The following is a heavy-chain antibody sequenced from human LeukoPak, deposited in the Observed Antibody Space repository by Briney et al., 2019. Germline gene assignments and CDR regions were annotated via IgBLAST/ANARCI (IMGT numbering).Heavy chain of an antibody. CDR3: ARHFDN. J-gene: IGHJ4*02. CDR1: GVSIITTSYD. V-gene: IGHV4-39*01. Sequence: SETLSLTCTVSGVSIITTSYDWGWIRQPPGKGLEWIGSISYGGSTDYNPSLKSRVTLSLDASKNQFSLRVSSVTAADTAVYYCARHFDNWGQGTPVTVSS. CDR2: ISYGGST.